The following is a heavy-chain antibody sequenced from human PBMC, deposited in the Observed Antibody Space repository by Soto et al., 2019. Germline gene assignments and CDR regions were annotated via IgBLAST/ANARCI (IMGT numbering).Heavy chain of an antibody. V-gene: IGHV1-69*08. Sequence: QVQLVQSGADVKKPGSSVKVSCKASGGTFSSYTISWVRQAPGQGLEWMGRIIPILGIANYAQKFQGRVTITADKSTSTAYMELSSLRSEDTAVYYCARDRYDILTGPNWFDPWGQGTLVTVSS. CDR1: GGTFSSYT. J-gene: IGHJ5*02. CDR3: ARDRYDILTGPNWFDP. CDR2: IIPILGIA. D-gene: IGHD3-9*01.